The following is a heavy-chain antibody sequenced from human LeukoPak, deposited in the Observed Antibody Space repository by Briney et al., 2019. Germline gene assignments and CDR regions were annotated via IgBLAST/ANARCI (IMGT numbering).Heavy chain of an antibody. J-gene: IGHJ6*03. D-gene: IGHD3-3*01. CDR2: IYSGGSI. CDR3: ARGEDLDFWSGSPMDV. V-gene: IGHV3-66*02. Sequence: GGSLRLSCAASGFTVSFNYMRWVRQAPGKGLEWVSVIYSGGSIYYADSVKGRFTISRDNSKNTLYLQMNSLRAEDTAVYYCARGEDLDFWSGSPMDVWGKGTTVTVSS. CDR1: GFTVSFNY.